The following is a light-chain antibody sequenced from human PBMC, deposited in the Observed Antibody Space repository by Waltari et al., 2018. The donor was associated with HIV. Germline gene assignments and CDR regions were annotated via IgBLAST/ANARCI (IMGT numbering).Light chain of an antibody. CDR1: QSLLHSNGYNY. V-gene: IGKV2-28*01. CDR3: MQALQTPLT. Sequence: DIVMTQSPLSLPVTPGEPASISCRSSQSLLHSNGYNYLDWYLQKPGQSPQLLIYLGSNRASGVPDRVSGSGSGTDFTRKISRVEAEDVGVYYCMQALQTPLTFGPGTKVDIK. J-gene: IGKJ3*01. CDR2: LGS.